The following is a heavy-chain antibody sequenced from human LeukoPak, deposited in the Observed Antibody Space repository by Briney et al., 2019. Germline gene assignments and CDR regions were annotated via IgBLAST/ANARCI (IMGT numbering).Heavy chain of an antibody. J-gene: IGHJ6*02. CDR3: ARDDHYSSSLGSYYYYGMDV. D-gene: IGHD6-13*01. CDR2: IWYDGSNK. V-gene: IGHV3-33*08. Sequence: PGGSLRLSCAASGFTFSSYGMHWVRQAPGKGLEWVAVIWYDGSNKYYADSVKGRFSISRDNSKNTLYLQMNSLRAEDTAVYYCARDDHYSSSLGSYYYYGMDVWGQGTRSPSP. CDR1: GFTFSSYG.